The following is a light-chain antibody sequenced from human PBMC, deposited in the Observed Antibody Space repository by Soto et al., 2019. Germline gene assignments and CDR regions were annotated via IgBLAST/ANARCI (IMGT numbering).Light chain of an antibody. Sequence: ENVLTQSPGTLSLSPGERATLSCRASQSVSSSYLAWYQQKPGQAPSLLMHGASNRATGIPARCSGSGSGTDFTLTISSLEPEDFAVYYCQKRSNWPPITFGQGTRLDI. CDR1: QSVSSSY. CDR3: QKRSNWPPIT. CDR2: GAS. V-gene: IGKV3D-20*02. J-gene: IGKJ5*01.